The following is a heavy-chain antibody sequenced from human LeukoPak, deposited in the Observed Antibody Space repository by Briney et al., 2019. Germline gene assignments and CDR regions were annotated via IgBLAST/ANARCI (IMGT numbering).Heavy chain of an antibody. J-gene: IGHJ3*01. CDR3: ARDLPVPAARKAFDV. V-gene: IGHV3-23*01. Sequence: GGSLRLSCAASGFTFSSYAMSWVRQAPGKGLEWVSAISGSGGSTYYADSVKGRFTISRDNAKKSLYLQMKSLRAEDTAVYYCARDLPVPAARKAFDVWGQGTMVTVSS. D-gene: IGHD2-2*01. CDR2: ISGSGGST. CDR1: GFTFSSYA.